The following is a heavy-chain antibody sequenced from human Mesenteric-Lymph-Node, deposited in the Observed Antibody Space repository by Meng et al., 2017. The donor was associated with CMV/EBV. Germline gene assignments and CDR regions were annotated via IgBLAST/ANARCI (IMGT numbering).Heavy chain of an antibody. CDR3: ARHQRWLKSEGGFNY. CDR2: INHSGST. CDR1: GGSFSGYY. J-gene: IGHJ4*02. Sequence: QVQLQQGGAGLLKPSETLSLHCAVYGGSFSGYYWSWIRQPPGKGLEWIGEINHSGSTNYNPSLKSRVTISVDTSKNQFSLKLSSVTAADTAVYYCARHQRWLKSEGGFNYWGQGTLVTVSS. D-gene: IGHD4-23*01. V-gene: IGHV4-34*01.